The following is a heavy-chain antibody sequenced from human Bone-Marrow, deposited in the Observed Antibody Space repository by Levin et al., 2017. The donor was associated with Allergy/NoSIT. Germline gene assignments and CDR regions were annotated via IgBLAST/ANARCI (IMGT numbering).Heavy chain of an antibody. D-gene: IGHD5-12*01. Sequence: PGGSLRLSCTASGFTFIKGWMIWVRQAPGKGLEWIGRVKSKSDGGTTDYAASVEGRFSVSRDDSKNVVYLEMNNLKTDDTGIYYCTTHGGLKTRGNDYWGQGTLVVVSS. J-gene: IGHJ4*02. CDR1: GFTFIKGW. V-gene: IGHV3-15*01. CDR2: VKSKSDGGTT. CDR3: TTHGGLKTRGNDY.